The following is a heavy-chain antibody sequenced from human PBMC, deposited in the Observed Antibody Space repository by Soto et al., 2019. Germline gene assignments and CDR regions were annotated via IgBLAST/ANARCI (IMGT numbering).Heavy chain of an antibody. CDR2: FYYSRDT. D-gene: IGHD1-26*01. Sequence: QLQLQESGPGLVKPSETLSLTCTVSGDSISSGSSYWGWVRQPPGKGLEWIGSFYYSRDTHYNPSLKSRPTISVDTSKNQFSLKLSSFTDADRAVYYCARHLGPTGPNYWGQGILVTVSS. V-gene: IGHV4-39*01. CDR3: ARHLGPTGPNY. CDR1: GDSISSGSSY. J-gene: IGHJ4*02.